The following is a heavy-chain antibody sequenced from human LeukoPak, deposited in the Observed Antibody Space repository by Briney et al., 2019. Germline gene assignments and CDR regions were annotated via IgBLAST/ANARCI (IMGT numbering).Heavy chain of an antibody. D-gene: IGHD6-19*01. J-gene: IGHJ1*01. CDR1: GGSISSSGYY. V-gene: IGHV4-39*07. CDR2: IYYSGST. CDR3: ARDQGMSSSGFAEYFQH. Sequence: SSETLSLTCTVSGGSISSSGYYWGWIRQPPGKGLEWIGSIYYSGSTYYNPSLKGRVTISVDTSKNQFSLKLSSVTAADTAVYYCARDQGMSSSGFAEYFQHWGQGTLVTVSS.